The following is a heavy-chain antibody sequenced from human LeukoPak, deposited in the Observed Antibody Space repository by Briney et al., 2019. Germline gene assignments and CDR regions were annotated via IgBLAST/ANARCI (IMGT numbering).Heavy chain of an antibody. D-gene: IGHD5-24*01. J-gene: IGHJ4*02. CDR2: ISSSGGST. CDR1: GFTLNTYA. Sequence: GGSLRLSCSASGFTLNTYAMHWVRQAPGKGLQFVSTISSSGGSTYYAASVKRRFTISRDNSKNTLYLQMSSLRPEDTAVYYCVKPDPARWLQYDYWGQGTLVTVSS. V-gene: IGHV3-64D*06. CDR3: VKPDPARWLQYDY.